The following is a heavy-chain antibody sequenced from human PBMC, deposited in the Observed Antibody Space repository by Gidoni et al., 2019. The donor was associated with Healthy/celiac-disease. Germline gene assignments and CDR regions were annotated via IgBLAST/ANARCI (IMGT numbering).Heavy chain of an antibody. CDR2: ISWYSGSI. D-gene: IGHD3-3*01. Sequence: EVQLVVSGGGLVQPGRSLRLSCEASVFTFDDYAMPWVWQAPGKGLEWVSGISWYSGSIGYADSVKGRFTISRDNAKNSLYLQMNSLRAEDTALYYCATHGVYYDFWSAVPGGMDVWGQGTTVTVSS. CDR3: ATHGVYYDFWSAVPGGMDV. J-gene: IGHJ6*02. CDR1: VFTFDDYA. V-gene: IGHV3-9*01.